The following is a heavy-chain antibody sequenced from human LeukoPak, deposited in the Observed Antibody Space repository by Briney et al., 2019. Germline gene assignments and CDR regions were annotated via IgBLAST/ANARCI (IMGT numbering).Heavy chain of an antibody. CDR2: INTNTGNP. V-gene: IGHV7-4-1*02. Sequence: ASVKVSCKASGYTFTSYAMNWVRQAPGQGLEWMGWINTNTGNPTYAQGFTGRFVFSLDTSVSTAYLQISSLKAEDTAVYYCARVAITMIVVPPEPFDIWGQGTMVTVSS. D-gene: IGHD3-22*01. CDR1: GYTFTSYA. J-gene: IGHJ3*02. CDR3: ARVAITMIVVPPEPFDI.